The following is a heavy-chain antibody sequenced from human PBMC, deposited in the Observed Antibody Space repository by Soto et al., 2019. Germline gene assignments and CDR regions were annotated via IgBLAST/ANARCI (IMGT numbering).Heavy chain of an antibody. V-gene: IGHV5-51*01. Sequence: GESLKISCTTSGYIFTKYWIGWVRQMPGKGLEWMGIIFPGDSDTTYSPSFQGQVTISADRSLSTAYLQWSSLKASDSAMYDCARHFNGGNMFYYYYGMDVWGQGTTVTVSS. D-gene: IGHD2-15*01. CDR3: ARHFNGGNMFYYYYGMDV. CDR2: IFPGDSDT. CDR1: GYIFTKYW. J-gene: IGHJ6*02.